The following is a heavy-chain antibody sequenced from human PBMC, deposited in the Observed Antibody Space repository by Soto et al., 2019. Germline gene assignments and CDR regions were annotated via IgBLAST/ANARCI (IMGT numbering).Heavy chain of an antibody. J-gene: IGHJ3*01. V-gene: IGHV3-33*01. D-gene: IGHD1-1*01. CDR1: GFSFRNYG. Sequence: QEQLVESGGGVVQPGRSLRLSCAASGFSFRNYGIHWVRQAPGKGLDWVAVIWYDGSKRYYADSVRGRFTISRDNSGNTMNLQIDSLRAEDSAVYYCAREWGGGVHRSCLDVCGQGTTVVVS. CDR3: AREWGGGVHRSCLDV. CDR2: IWYDGSKR.